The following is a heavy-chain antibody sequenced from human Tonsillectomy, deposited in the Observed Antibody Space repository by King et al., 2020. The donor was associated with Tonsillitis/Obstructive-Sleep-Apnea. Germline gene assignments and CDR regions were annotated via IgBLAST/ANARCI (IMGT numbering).Heavy chain of an antibody. J-gene: IGHJ4*02. CDR1: GFTFDDYT. CDR3: AKDSPDAPY. V-gene: IGHV3-43*01. Sequence: VQLVESGGDVVQPGGSLRLSCAASGFTFDDYTMHWFRQPPGKGLEWVSLVSWNGDRTHYADSVKGRFTISRDNIKNTLYLQMNSLRSEDTAFYYCAKDSPDAPYWGQGTLVTVSS. CDR2: VSWNGDRT.